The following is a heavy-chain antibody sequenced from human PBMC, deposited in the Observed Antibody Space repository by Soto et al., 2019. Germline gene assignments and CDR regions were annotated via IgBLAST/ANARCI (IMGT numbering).Heavy chain of an antibody. V-gene: IGHV3-7*03. CDR1: GFTFSNSW. CDR2: ITGDGSEK. CDR3: TRKRFGMDV. J-gene: IGHJ6*02. Sequence: PGGSLRLSCAASGFTFSNSWMSWVRQAPGKGLEWVANITGDGSEKDYVDPVKGRFTITRDNAKNSLYLQMNNLRAEDTAVYFCTRKRFGMDVWGQGTTVTVSS.